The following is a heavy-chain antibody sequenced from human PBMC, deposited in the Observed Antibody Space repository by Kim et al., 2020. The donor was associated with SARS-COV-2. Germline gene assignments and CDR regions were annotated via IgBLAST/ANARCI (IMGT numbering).Heavy chain of an antibody. CDR1: GGSISSYY. D-gene: IGHD1-1*01. J-gene: IGHJ4*02. Sequence: SETLSLTCTVSGGSISSYYWSWIRQPAGKGLEWIGRIYTSGSTNYNPSLKSRVTMSVDTSKNQFSLKLSSVTAADTAVYYCARERSPLGNRNRHGFDYWGQGTLVTVSS. V-gene: IGHV4-4*07. CDR2: IYTSGST. CDR3: ARERSPLGNRNRHGFDY.